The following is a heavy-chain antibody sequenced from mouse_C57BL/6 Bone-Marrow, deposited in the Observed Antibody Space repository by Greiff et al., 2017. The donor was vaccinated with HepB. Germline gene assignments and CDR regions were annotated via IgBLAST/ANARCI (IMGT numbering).Heavy chain of an antibody. Sequence: VQLQQSGPGLVAPSQSLSITCTVSGFSLTSYAISWVRQPPGKGLEWLGVIWTGGGTNYNSALKSRMSISKYNSKSQVFLKMNSLPTDDTARYYCARNNGRSAWFAYWGQGTLVTVSA. J-gene: IGHJ3*01. CDR3: ARNNGRSAWFAY. V-gene: IGHV2-9-1*01. CDR2: IWTGGGT. CDR1: GFSLTSYA. D-gene: IGHD1-1*01.